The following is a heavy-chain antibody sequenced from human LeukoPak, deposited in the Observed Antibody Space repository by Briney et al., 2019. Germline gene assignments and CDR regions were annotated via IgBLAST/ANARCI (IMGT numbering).Heavy chain of an antibody. Sequence: LLNSKNHKTNYTHTLQRRVTMTTDASTSTAYMELRSLRSDDTAVYYCARGPIAAAGDSWGQGTLVTVSS. CDR2: LNSKNHKT. D-gene: IGHD6-13*01. CDR3: ARGPIAAAGDS. J-gene: IGHJ4*02. V-gene: IGHV1-18*01.